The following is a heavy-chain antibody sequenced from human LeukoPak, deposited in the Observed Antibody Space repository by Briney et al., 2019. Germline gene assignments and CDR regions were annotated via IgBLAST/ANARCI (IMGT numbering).Heavy chain of an antibody. D-gene: IGHD2-2*01. Sequence: GGSLRLSCAASGFTFSSYSMNWVRQAPGKGLEWVSSISSSSSYIYYADSVKGRFTISRDNAKNSLYPQMNSLRAEDTAVYYCARDLLGYCSSTSCYGGGSFDYWGQGTLVTVSS. CDR2: ISSSSSYI. CDR3: ARDLLGYCSSTSCYGGGSFDY. J-gene: IGHJ4*02. V-gene: IGHV3-21*01. CDR1: GFTFSSYS.